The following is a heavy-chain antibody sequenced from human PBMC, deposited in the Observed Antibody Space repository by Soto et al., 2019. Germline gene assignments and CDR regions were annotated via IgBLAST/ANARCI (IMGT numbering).Heavy chain of an antibody. Sequence: ASVKVSCKASGGTFSSYAICWVRQAPGQGLEWMGGIIPIFGTANYAQKFQGRVTITADESTSTAYMELSSLRSEDTAVYYCAAGRKGYDFWSGYYISGPYYYYGMDVWGQGTTVTVSS. CDR2: IIPIFGTA. D-gene: IGHD3-3*01. CDR1: GGTFSSYA. V-gene: IGHV1-69*13. J-gene: IGHJ6*02. CDR3: AAGRKGYDFWSGYYISGPYYYYGMDV.